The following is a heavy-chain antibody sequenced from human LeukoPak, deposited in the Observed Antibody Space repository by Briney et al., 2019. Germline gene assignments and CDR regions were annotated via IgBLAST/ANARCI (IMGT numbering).Heavy chain of an antibody. J-gene: IGHJ4*02. V-gene: IGHV3-9*01. CDR1: GFTFDDYA. Sequence: PGGSLRLSCAASGFTFDDYAMHWVRQAPGKGLEWVSGISWNSGGIGYADSVKGRFTISRDNAKNSLYLQMNSLRAEDTALYYCAKDPRNIAVAGTAFDYWGQGTLVTVSS. CDR2: ISWNSGGI. D-gene: IGHD6-19*01. CDR3: AKDPRNIAVAGTAFDY.